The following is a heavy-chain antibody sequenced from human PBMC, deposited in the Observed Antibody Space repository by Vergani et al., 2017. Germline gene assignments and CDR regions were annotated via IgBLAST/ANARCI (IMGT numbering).Heavy chain of an antibody. Sequence: QVQLVQSGAEVKKPGASVKVSCKASGYTFTSYYMHWVRQAPGQGLEWMGIINPSGGSTSYAQKFQGRVTMTRDTSTSTAYMELSRLRSDDTAVYYCARVGLELDYWGQGTLVTVSS. J-gene: IGHJ4*02. CDR2: INPSGGST. V-gene: IGHV1-46*01. CDR3: ARVGLELDY. CDR1: GYTFTSYY. D-gene: IGHD1-1*01.